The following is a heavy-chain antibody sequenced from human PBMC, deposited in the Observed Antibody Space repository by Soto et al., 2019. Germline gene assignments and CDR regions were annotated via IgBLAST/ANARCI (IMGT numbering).Heavy chain of an antibody. V-gene: IGHV3-9*01. J-gene: IGHJ4*02. CDR1: GFTFDDYA. D-gene: IGHD3-16*01. Sequence: EVQLVESGGGLVQPGRSLRLSCAASGFTFDDYAMHWVRQAPGKGLEWVSGISWNSGSIGYADSVKGRFTIARDNAKNSLYLQMTSLRAEDTALYYCAEGGTFDYWGQGTLVTVSS. CDR3: AEGGTFDY. CDR2: ISWNSGSI.